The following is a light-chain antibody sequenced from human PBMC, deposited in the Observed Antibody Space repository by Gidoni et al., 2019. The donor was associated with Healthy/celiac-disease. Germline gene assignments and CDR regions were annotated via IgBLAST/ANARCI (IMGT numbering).Light chain of an antibody. Sequence: SYVLTQPPSVSVAPGQTARITCGGNNIGSKSVHWYQQKPVQAPVLVVYDASDRPSGIPERFSGSNSGNTATLTISRVEAGDEADYYCQVWDSSSDLWVFGGGTKLTVL. J-gene: IGLJ3*02. CDR3: QVWDSSSDLWV. V-gene: IGLV3-21*02. CDR1: NIGSKS. CDR2: DAS.